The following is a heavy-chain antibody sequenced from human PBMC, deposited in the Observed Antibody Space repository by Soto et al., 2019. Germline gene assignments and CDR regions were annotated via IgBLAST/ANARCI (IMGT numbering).Heavy chain of an antibody. CDR1: GGSISSYY. CDR3: ARALTMGYYYMDV. V-gene: IGHV4-59*01. D-gene: IGHD3-10*01. Sequence: SXTLSLTCTVSGGSISSYYCSWIMQPPGKGLEWIGYIYYSGSTNYNPSLKSRVTISVDTSKNQFSLKLSSVNAADTAVYYCARALTMGYYYMDVWGKGTTVTVSS. CDR2: IYYSGST. J-gene: IGHJ6*03.